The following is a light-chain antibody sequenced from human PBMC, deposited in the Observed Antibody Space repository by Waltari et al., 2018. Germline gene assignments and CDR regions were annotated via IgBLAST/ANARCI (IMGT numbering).Light chain of an antibody. CDR2: EVS. J-gene: IGLJ2*01. V-gene: IGLV2-14*01. CDR1: NNVLCDPNL. CDR3: SSYATRYMVL. Sequence: QSALTQPASVSGSVGPSISISCTGSNNVLCDPNLVSWYQPYPGKPPKLVIYEVSNRPSGVSNRFSASKSGTTASLTISGLQAEDEAEYFCSSYATRYMVLFGGGTRVTVL.